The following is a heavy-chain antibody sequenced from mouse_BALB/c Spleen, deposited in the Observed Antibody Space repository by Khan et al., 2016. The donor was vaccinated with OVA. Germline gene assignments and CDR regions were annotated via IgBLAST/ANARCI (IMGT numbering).Heavy chain of an antibody. V-gene: IGHV3-2*02. CDR1: GYSITSDYA. Sequence: EVQLQESGPGLVKPSQSLSLTCTVTGYSITSDYAWNWIRQFPGNKLEWMGYISYSGRTSYNPSLKSRISITRETSRNQFLLQLNSVTTEATATSYCARSVTITTVVATDFDYWGQGTTLTVSS. CDR3: ARSVTITTVVATDFDY. CDR2: ISYSGRT. J-gene: IGHJ2*01. D-gene: IGHD1-1*01.